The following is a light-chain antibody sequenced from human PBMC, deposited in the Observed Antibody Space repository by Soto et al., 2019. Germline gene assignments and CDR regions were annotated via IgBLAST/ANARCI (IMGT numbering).Light chain of an antibody. CDR3: HQYDDGPYT. CDR1: QSVSSN. CDR2: GAS. Sequence: EIVMTQSPATLSLSPGERATLSCRASQSVSSNVAWYQQIPGQIPRLLIYGASTRATGIPVRFSGSGSGTEFTLTISSLQSEDFAVYYCHQYDDGPYTFXQGTKADIK. V-gene: IGKV3-15*01. J-gene: IGKJ2*01.